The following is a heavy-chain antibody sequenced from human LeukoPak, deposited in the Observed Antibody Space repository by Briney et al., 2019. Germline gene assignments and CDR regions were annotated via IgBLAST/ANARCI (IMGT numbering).Heavy chain of an antibody. D-gene: IGHD1-7*01. CDR3: AKDRPLNWNYDIQYYFDY. Sequence: PGRSLRLSCAASGFTFSSYGMHWVRQAPGKGLKWVAVISYDGSNKYYADSVKGRFTISGDNSKNTLYLQMNSLRAEDTAVYYCAKDRPLNWNYDIQYYFDYWGQGTLVTVSS. CDR2: ISYDGSNK. J-gene: IGHJ4*02. CDR1: GFTFSSYG. V-gene: IGHV3-30*18.